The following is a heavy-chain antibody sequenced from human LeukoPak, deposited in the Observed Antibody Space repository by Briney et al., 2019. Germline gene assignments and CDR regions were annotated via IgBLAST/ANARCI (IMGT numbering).Heavy chain of an antibody. Sequence: PGGSLRLSCAGSGFTFSSYGMSWVRQAPGKGLEWVSAISGSGGSTYYADSVKGRFTISRDNSKNTLYLQLNSLRAEDTAVYCCAKTVYSNSAAHSDYWGQGTLVTVSS. CDR2: ISGSGGST. CDR1: GFTFSSYG. V-gene: IGHV3-23*01. J-gene: IGHJ4*02. CDR3: AKTVYSNSAAHSDY. D-gene: IGHD6-13*01.